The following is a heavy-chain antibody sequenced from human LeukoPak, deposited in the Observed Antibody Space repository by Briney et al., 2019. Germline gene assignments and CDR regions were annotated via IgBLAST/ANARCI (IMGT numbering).Heavy chain of an antibody. Sequence: GGSLRLSCAASGFTFSSYAMHWVRQAPGKGLEYVSAISSNGGSTYYANSVKGRFTISRDNSKNTLYLQMGSLRAEDMAVYYCAKGGPYDILTAPFDYWGQGTLVTVSS. V-gene: IGHV3-64*01. CDR1: GFTFSSYA. J-gene: IGHJ4*02. CDR3: AKGGPYDILTAPFDY. D-gene: IGHD3-9*01. CDR2: ISSNGGST.